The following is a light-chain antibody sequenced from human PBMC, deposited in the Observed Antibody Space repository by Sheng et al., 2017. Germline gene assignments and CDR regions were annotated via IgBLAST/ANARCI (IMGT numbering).Light chain of an antibody. J-gene: IGKJ1*01. V-gene: IGKV1-39*01. CDR2: VHP. CDR1: QTISFY. Sequence: DIQMTQSPSSLSASVGDRVTITCRASQTISFYLNWYQQKPGKPLSSWSMVHPVCKLVSPIRFSGSGXGTDFTLTISSLQPEDFATYYCQQSYSTLTWTFGQGTKVEIK. CDR3: QQSYSTLTWT.